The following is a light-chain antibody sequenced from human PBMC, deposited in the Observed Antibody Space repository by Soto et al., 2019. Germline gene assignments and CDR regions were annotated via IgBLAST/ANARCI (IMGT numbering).Light chain of an antibody. CDR1: ESISSW. CDR3: RHYNSYSEA. CDR2: KAS. V-gene: IGKV1-5*03. Sequence: DIQMTQSPSTLSASIGDRVTITCRASESISSWLAWYQQKPGKAPKLLIYKASSLESGVPSRFSGSGSGTEFTLTISSLQPDDFATYYCRHYNSYSEAFGQGTKVDI. J-gene: IGKJ1*01.